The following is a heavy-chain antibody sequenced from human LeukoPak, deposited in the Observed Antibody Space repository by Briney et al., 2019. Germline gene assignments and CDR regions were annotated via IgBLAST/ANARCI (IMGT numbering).Heavy chain of an antibody. CDR1: GFTFSSYA. CDR3: AKDTYYDSSGLE. Sequence: GGSLRLSCAASGFTFSSYAMSWVRQAPGKGLEWVPAISGSGGSTYYADSVKGRFTISRDNSKNTLYLQMNSLRAEDTAVYYWAKDTYYDSSGLEWGQGTLVTVSS. J-gene: IGHJ4*02. CDR2: ISGSGGST. D-gene: IGHD3-22*01. V-gene: IGHV3-23*01.